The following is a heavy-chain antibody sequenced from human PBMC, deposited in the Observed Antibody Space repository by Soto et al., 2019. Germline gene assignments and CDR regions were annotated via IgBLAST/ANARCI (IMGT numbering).Heavy chain of an antibody. CDR2: IYYTGST. Sequence: SQTLPLPCTVAVSGGSILTVYRSWIRQPPGKGLEWIASIYYTGSTYYNPSLKSRVTVSLDTSTKQFSLKVSSVTAADTAVYYCARSRFCSGGTCYEHFHYFGPWGQGTLVTVSS. J-gene: IGHJ5*02. D-gene: IGHD2-15*01. CDR3: ARSRFCSGGTCYEHFHYFGP. V-gene: IGHV4-59*01. CDR1: GGSILTVY.